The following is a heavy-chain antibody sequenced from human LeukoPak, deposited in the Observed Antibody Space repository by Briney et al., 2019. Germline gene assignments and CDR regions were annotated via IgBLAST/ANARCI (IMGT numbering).Heavy chain of an antibody. D-gene: IGHD3-10*01. CDR3: ARAQLWLYPDY. Sequence: PSETLSLTRTVSGGSISSYYWSWIRQPPGKGLEWIGYIYYSGSTNYNPSLKSRVTISVDTSKNQFSLKLSSVTAADTAVYYCARAQLWLYPDYWGQGTLVTVSS. V-gene: IGHV4-59*01. CDR2: IYYSGST. J-gene: IGHJ4*02. CDR1: GGSISSYY.